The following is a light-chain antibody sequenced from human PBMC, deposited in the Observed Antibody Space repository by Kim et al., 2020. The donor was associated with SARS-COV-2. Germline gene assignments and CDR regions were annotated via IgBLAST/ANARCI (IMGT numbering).Light chain of an antibody. J-gene: IGKJ4*01. Sequence: EIVLTQSPGTLSLSPGERATLSCRASQSIGSSYLAWYQQKPGQAPRLLIYDASNRATDIPDRFSGSGSGTDFTLTISRLEPEDYAVCVSKRKGGSHLGFGGGTKVDI. CDR1: QSIGSSY. CDR3: KRKGGSHLG. V-gene: IGKV3-20*01. CDR2: DAS.